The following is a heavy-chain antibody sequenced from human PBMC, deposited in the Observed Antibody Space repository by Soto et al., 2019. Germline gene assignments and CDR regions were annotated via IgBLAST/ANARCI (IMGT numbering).Heavy chain of an antibody. Sequence: ASVKVSCKASGYTFRSYDIIWVRQAPGQGLEWMGWISAYSGNAKYSQNLQGRVTLTTDTSTSTAFMELSSLRSDDTAVYYCARGQGSHWGQGTLVTVSS. CDR3: ARGQGSH. J-gene: IGHJ4*02. CDR2: ISAYSGNA. D-gene: IGHD6-13*01. V-gene: IGHV1-18*04. CDR1: GYTFRSYD.